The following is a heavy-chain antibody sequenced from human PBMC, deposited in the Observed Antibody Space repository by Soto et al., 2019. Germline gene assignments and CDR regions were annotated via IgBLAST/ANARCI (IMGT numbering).Heavy chain of an antibody. CDR2: IGLDGNNK. J-gene: IGHJ6*02. CDR3: SRGGYCSSTSCRYYYYYGMDV. CDR1: GFTFGSYG. Sequence: QVQLVESGGGVVQLGGPWRLSWAGLGFTFGSYGMHGAGQAPGKGWGGGAVIGLDGNNKYYADSVKGRFTISRDNSKNTLYLQMNSLRAEDTALYFCSRGGYCSSTSCRYYYYYGMDVWGQGTTVTVSS. V-gene: IGHV3-33*01. D-gene: IGHD2-2*01.